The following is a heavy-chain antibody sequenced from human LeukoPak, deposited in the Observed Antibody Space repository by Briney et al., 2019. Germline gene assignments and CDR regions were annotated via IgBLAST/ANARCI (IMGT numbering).Heavy chain of an antibody. CDR2: ISAYNGNT. V-gene: IGHV1-18*01. CDR3: ARDVGGYSYGPYYFDY. Sequence: GASVKVSFTASGYTFTIYGISWVRQAPGQGLEWMGWISAYNGNTNYAQKLQGRVTMTTDTSTSTAYMELRSLRSDDTAVYYCARDVGGYSYGPYYFDYWGQGTLVTVSS. CDR1: GYTFTIYG. J-gene: IGHJ4*02. D-gene: IGHD5-18*01.